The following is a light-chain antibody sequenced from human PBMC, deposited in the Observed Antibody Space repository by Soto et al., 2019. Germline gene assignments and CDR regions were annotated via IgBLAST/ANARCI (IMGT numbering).Light chain of an antibody. Sequence: DIVMTQSPATLSVSPGERATLSCRASQSVSSNLAWYQQKPGQAPRLLIYGASTRATGIPARFSGSGSGTEFTPTISSLQSEDFAVYYCQQYNDWPRTFGQGTKVDIK. CDR2: GAS. CDR3: QQYNDWPRT. J-gene: IGKJ1*01. CDR1: QSVSSN. V-gene: IGKV3-15*01.